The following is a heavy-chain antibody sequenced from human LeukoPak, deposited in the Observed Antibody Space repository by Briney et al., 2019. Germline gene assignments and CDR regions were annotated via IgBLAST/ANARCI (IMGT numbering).Heavy chain of an antibody. CDR1: GGSFSGYY. CDR2: INHSGST. D-gene: IGHD5-12*01. J-gene: IGHJ5*02. Sequence: SETLSLTCAVYGGSFSGYYWSWIRQPPGKGLEWIGEINHSGSTNYNPSLKSRVTISVDTSKNQFSLKLSSVTAADTAVYYCARREIVATSAVWFDPWGQGTLVTVSS. CDR3: ARREIVATSAVWFDP. V-gene: IGHV4-34*01.